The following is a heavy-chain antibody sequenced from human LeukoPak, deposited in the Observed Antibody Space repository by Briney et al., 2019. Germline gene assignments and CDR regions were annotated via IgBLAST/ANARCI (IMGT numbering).Heavy chain of an antibody. J-gene: IGHJ4*02. D-gene: IGHD6-13*01. CDR3: ARDESSSWLYYFDY. Sequence: SETLSLTCTVSGGSISSGDYYWSWIRQPPGKGLEWIGYIYYSGSTYYNPSLKSRVTISVDTSKNQFSLKLSSVTAADTAVYYCARDESSSWLYYFDYWGQGTLVTVSS. CDR1: GGSISSGDYY. V-gene: IGHV4-30-4*01. CDR2: IYYSGST.